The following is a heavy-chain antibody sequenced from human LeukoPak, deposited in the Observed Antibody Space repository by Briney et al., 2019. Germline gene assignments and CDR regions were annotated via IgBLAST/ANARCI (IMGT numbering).Heavy chain of an antibody. J-gene: IGHJ6*04. D-gene: IGHD2-2*01. V-gene: IGHV4-34*12. CDR3: ARQLIIVAVTAATEAQTRSGMDV. CDR1: GYSFSGYY. CDR2: TIHSDST. Sequence: PSETLSLTCAVSGYSFSGYYWSWCRQHPGRGLQWCVGTIHSDSTTYNPSLNSSVTISVDTSKNQFSLKLRSVTAADTAVYYCARQLIIVAVTAATEAQTRSGMDVCGKGATVTVSS.